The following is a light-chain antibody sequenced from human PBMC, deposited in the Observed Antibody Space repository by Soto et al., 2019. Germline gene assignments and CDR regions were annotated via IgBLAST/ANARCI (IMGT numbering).Light chain of an antibody. CDR2: EVT. J-gene: IGLJ1*01. Sequence: QSALTQPASVSGSPGQSIAISCTGTRSDVGAYNYVSWYQQHPGKAPKLMISEVTNRPSGVSDRFSGSESGNTASLTSCRLQDEDEADYYCSSFTGRLTIVFATGTKVTVL. V-gene: IGLV2-14*01. CDR3: SSFTGRLTIV. CDR1: RSDVGAYNY.